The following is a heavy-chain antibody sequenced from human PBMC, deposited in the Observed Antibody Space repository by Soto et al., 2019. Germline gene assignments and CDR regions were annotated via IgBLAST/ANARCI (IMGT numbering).Heavy chain of an antibody. J-gene: IGHJ4*02. V-gene: IGHV4-39*01. CDR1: GGSISSSSYY. CDR3: ARLQLWLPIDY. Sequence: SETLSLTCTVSGGSISSSSYYWGWIRQPPGKGLEWIGSIYYSGSTYYNPSLKSRVTISVDTSKNQFSLKLSSVTAADTAVYYCARLQLWLPIDYWGQGTLVTVSS. D-gene: IGHD5-18*01. CDR2: IYYSGST.